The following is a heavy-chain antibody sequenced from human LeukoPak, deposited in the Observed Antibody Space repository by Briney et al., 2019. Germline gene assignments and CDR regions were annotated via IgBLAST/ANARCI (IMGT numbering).Heavy chain of an antibody. CDR2: IYSGGST. Sequence: GGSLRLSCAASGFTVSSNYMSWVRQAPGKGLEWVSVIYSGGSTYYADSVKGRFTISRDNSKNTLYLQMNSLRAEDTAVYYCARAVVVVVPGALETFNRFDPWGQGTLVTVSS. CDR3: ARAVVVVVPGALETFNRFDP. V-gene: IGHV3-53*01. D-gene: IGHD2-2*01. J-gene: IGHJ5*02. CDR1: GFTVSSNY.